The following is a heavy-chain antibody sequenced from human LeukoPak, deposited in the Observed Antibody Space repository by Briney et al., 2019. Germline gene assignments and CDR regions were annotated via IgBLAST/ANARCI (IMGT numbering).Heavy chain of an antibody. CDR3: ARVDCGGDCYSPYYGMDV. J-gene: IGHJ6*02. D-gene: IGHD2-21*02. CDR1: GYTFTSYG. CDR2: ISAYNGNT. V-gene: IGHV1-18*01. Sequence: ASVKVSCKASGYTFTSYGISWVRQAPGQGLEWMGWISAYNGNTNYAQKLQGRVTMTTDTSTSTAYMELRSLRSDDTAVYYCARVDCGGDCYSPYYGMDVWGQGTTVTVSS.